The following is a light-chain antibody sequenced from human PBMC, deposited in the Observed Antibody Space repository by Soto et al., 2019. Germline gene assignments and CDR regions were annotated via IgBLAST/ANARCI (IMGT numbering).Light chain of an antibody. CDR2: DAS. V-gene: IGKV3-15*01. CDR1: QSLDSH. J-gene: IGKJ2*01. CDR3: QQYQNWYT. Sequence: IPITQSPATLSVSPGDSATLSCRASQSLDSHLAWYQQKPGQAPRLLIYDASVRATGIPARFSGSGSEAEFTLTISSLQSEDFAVYYCQQYQNWYTFGQGTKLEI.